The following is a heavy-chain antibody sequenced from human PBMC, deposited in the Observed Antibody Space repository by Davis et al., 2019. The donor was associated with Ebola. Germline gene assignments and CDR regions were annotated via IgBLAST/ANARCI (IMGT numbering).Heavy chain of an antibody. V-gene: IGHV1-3*01. CDR3: ARDWVGATSLKYYYGMDV. CDR1: GYTFTRYA. J-gene: IGHJ6*02. D-gene: IGHD1-26*01. Sequence: SVTVSCKASGYTFTRYAMHWVRQAPGQRLEWMGWINAGNGNTKYSQKFQGRVTITRDTSASTAYMELSSLRSEDTAVYYCARDWVGATSLKYYYGMDVWGQGTTVTVSS. CDR2: INAGNGNT.